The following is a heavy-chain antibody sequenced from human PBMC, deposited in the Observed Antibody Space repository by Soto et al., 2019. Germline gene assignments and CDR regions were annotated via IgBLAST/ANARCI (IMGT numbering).Heavy chain of an antibody. D-gene: IGHD2-21*02. V-gene: IGHV3-23*01. CDR2: VTSSGDST. Sequence: EVHLLESGGGLVQPGGSLRLSCAASGFTFSNYAMSWVRQAPGRGLQWVSTVTSSGDSTYYADSVRGRFTVSRDKSENTLFLHMSSLRVEDTAVYYCAKASPYCGGDWSGWYYYGMDVWGQGTTVTVSS. CDR1: GFTFSNYA. CDR3: AKASPYCGGDWSGWYYYGMDV. J-gene: IGHJ6*02.